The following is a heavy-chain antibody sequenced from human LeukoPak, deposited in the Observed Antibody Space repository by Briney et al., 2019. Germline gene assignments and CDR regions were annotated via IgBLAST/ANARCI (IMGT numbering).Heavy chain of an antibody. Sequence: GGSLRLSCEASGFIFNSYWMSWVRQAPGKGLEWVASIKPDGSAKYYLDSVRGRFTISRDNAENSLYLQMYSLRAEDTAVYYCARLFGSVTTYDYWGQGMLVAVSS. V-gene: IGHV3-7*01. CDR2: IKPDGSAK. CDR3: ARLFGSVTTYDY. J-gene: IGHJ4*02. CDR1: GFIFNSYW. D-gene: IGHD3-3*01.